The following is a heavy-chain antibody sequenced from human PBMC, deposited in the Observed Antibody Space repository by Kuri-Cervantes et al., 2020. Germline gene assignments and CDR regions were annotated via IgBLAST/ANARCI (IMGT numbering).Heavy chain of an antibody. CDR3: ARGVGI. V-gene: IGHV4-34*01. J-gene: IGHJ3*02. Sequence: SETLSLTCAVYGGSFSGYYWSWIRQPPGKGLEWIGEINHSGSTNYNPSLKSRVTISVDTSKNQFSLKLSSVTAAATAVYYCARGVGIWGQGTMVTVSS. CDR2: INHSGST. CDR1: GGSFSGYY. D-gene: IGHD1-26*01.